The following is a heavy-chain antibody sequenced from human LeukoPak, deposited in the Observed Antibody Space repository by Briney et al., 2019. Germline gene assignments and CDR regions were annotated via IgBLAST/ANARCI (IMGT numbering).Heavy chain of an antibody. J-gene: IGHJ3*02. D-gene: IGHD6-13*01. Sequence: PSETLSLTCTVSGDSINSGEYYWSWIRQPPGKGLEWIGYIYHSGSTYYNPSLKSRVTISVDRSKNQFSLKLSSVTAADTAVYYCAREGHSSSWYPPGAFDIWGQGTMVTVSS. CDR1: GDSINSGEYY. V-gene: IGHV4-30-4*01. CDR2: IYHSGST. CDR3: AREGHSSSWYPPGAFDI.